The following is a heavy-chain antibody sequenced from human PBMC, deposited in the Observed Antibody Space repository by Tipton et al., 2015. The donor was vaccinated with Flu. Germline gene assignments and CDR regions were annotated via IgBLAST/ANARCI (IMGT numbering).Heavy chain of an antibody. CDR2: IYYSGST. J-gene: IGHJ4*02. V-gene: IGHV4-61*01. D-gene: IGHD3-3*01. Sequence: TLSLTCTVSGGSVSSGSYYWSWIRQPPGKGLEWIGYIYYSGSTNYNPSLKSRVTISVDTSKNQFSLKLSSVTAADTAVYYCARGHYDFWSGYYLYFDYWGQGTLVTVSS. CDR1: GGSVSSGSYY. CDR3: ARGHYDFWSGYYLYFDY.